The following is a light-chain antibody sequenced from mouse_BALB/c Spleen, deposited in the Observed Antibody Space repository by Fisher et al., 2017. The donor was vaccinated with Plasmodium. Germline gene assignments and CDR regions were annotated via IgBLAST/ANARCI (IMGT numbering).Light chain of an antibody. CDR1: QFISNN. CDR2: YAS. Sequence: DIVLTQSTATLSVTPGDSVSLSCRASQFISNNLHWYQQKSLESPRLLIKYASQSISGIPSRFSVSGSGTDFTLSINSVLTEDFGMYFCQQSNSWPLTFGAGTKLELK. V-gene: IGKV5-43*01. CDR3: QQSNSWPLT. J-gene: IGKJ5*01.